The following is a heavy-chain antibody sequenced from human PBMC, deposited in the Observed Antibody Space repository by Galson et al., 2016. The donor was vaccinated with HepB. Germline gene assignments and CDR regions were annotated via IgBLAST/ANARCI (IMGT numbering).Heavy chain of an antibody. V-gene: IGHV3-30*03. CDR1: GFTFSNYG. CDR2: DSMDGRRK. Sequence: SLRLSCAASGFTFSNYGMHWVRRAPGKGLEWVAADSMDGRRKFYADSVKGQFTISRDNSNSMLFLQMSSLRADDTAVYYCARRHEYCPPVGCSVDYWGQGTLVSVSS. J-gene: IGHJ4*02. CDR3: ARRHEYCPPVGCSVDY. D-gene: IGHD2/OR15-2a*01.